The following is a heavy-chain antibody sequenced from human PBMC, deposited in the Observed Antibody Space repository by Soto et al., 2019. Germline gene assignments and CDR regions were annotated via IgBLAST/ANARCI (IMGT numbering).Heavy chain of an antibody. CDR3: VVGLEDVVGGQLDY. CDR2: IYYSGRT. D-gene: IGHD2-15*01. J-gene: IGHJ4*02. V-gene: IGHV4-31*03. Sequence: QMQLQESGPGLVKPSQTLSLTCTVSGGSIRSGGHYWTWIRQLPGQGLEWIGYIYYSGRTYYSPSLQSRLTISVDTSQNQFSLRLTSVTAADTAVYYCVVGLEDVVGGQLDYWGQGALVTVSS. CDR1: GGSIRSGGHY.